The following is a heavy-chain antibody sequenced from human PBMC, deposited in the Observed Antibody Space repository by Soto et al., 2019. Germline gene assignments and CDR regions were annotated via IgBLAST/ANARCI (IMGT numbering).Heavy chain of an antibody. D-gene: IGHD3-9*01. V-gene: IGHV3-23*01. CDR3: AKEVASYDILTGFNWFDP. Sequence: PGGSLRLSCAASGFTFSSYAMSWVRQAPGKGLEWVSAISGSGGSTYYADSVKGRFTISRDNSKNMLYLQMNSLRAEDTAVYYCAKEVASYDILTGFNWFDPWGQGTLVTVSS. J-gene: IGHJ5*02. CDR1: GFTFSSYA. CDR2: ISGSGGST.